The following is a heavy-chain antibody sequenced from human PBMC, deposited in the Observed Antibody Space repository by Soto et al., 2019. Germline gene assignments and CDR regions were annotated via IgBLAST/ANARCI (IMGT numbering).Heavy chain of an antibody. CDR1: GFTFSSYG. CDR2: ISYDGSNK. D-gene: IGHD3-22*01. CDR3: AKDFSLDYDSSG. J-gene: IGHJ4*02. V-gene: IGHV3-30*18. Sequence: GGSLRLSCAASGFTFSSYGMHWVRQAPGKGLEWVAVISYDGSNKYYADSVKGRFTISRDNSKNTLYLQMNSLRAEDTAVYYCAKDFSLDYDSSGWGQGTLVTVSS.